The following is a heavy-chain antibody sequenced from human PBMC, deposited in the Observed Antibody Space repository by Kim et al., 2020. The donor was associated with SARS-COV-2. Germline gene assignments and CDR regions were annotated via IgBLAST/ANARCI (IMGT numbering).Heavy chain of an antibody. Sequence: HSESTNYNPSRTSRVTISVDTSKNQFSLKLSSVTAADTAVYYCARDAFDIWGQGTMVTVSS. CDR3: ARDAFDI. J-gene: IGHJ3*02. CDR2: HSEST. V-gene: IGHV4-34*01.